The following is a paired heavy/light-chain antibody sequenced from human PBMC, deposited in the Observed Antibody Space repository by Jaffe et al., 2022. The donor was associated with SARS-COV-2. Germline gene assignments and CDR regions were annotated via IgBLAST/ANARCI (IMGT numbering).Heavy chain of an antibody. CDR1: GGSISSDTWY. CDR2: IYYSGGT. J-gene: IGHJ6*03. D-gene: IGHD1-26*01. Sequence: QLQLQESGPGLVKPPETLSLTCTISGGSISSDTWYWGWIRQPPGKGLEWIANIYYSGGTYYNPPLQSRVTVSVDTSKNQFSLKLSSVTAADTAVYYCARVSGRYYYYMDVWGKGTTVTVSS. CDR3: ARVSGRYYYYMDV. V-gene: IGHV4-39*02.
Light chain of an antibody. V-gene: IGLV2-14*01. CDR1: SSDIGGYNY. Sequence: QSALAQPASVSGSPGQSITISCTGTSSDIGGYNYVSWYQQDPGKAPKLIIYDVKNRPSGVSNRFSGSKSGNTASLTISGLQAEDEADYYCSSYTSSSTVVFGGGTKLTVL. J-gene: IGLJ2*01. CDR2: DVK. CDR3: SSYTSSSTVV.